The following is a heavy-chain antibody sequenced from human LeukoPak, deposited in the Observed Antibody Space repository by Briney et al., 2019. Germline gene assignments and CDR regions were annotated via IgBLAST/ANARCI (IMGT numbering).Heavy chain of an antibody. CDR3: ARSHYYDSSGSHNNWFDP. CDR2: IYHSEST. Sequence: SETLSLTCAVSGDSISSNNWWSWVRQPPGKGLEWIGEIYHSESTNYNPSLKSRVTISVDKSKNQFSLKLSSVTAADTAVYYCARSHYYDSSGSHNNWFDPWGQGTLVTVSS. D-gene: IGHD3-22*01. V-gene: IGHV4-4*02. J-gene: IGHJ5*02. CDR1: GDSISSNNW.